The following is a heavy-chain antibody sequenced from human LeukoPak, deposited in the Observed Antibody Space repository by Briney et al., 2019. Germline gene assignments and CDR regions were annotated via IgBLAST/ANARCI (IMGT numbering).Heavy chain of an antibody. CDR3: ATLHFYAMGV. J-gene: IGHJ6*01. Sequence: PGGSLRLSCAASGLRFSGQYMIWIRQAPGRGLEWVAFISGSGTDTFYADSVKGRFFISEDNTRDSLSLQMTSLSAEDTAMYYCATLHFYAMGVWGQGTTVTVSS. CDR1: GLRFSGQY. CDR2: ISGSGTDT. V-gene: IGHV3-11*01.